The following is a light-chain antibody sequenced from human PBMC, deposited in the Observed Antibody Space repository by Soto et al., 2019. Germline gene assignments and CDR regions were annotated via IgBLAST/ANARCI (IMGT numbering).Light chain of an antibody. J-gene: IGLJ2*01. Sequence: QSVLTQPASVSGSPGQSITISCTGTSSDVGGYNYVSWYQQHPGKAPKLMIYEVSNRPSGVSHRFSGSKSGNTASLTISGLQAEDEADYYCSSYTSSSTYVVFGGGTKLTVL. CDR3: SSYTSSSTYVV. CDR1: SSDVGGYNY. V-gene: IGLV2-14*01. CDR2: EVS.